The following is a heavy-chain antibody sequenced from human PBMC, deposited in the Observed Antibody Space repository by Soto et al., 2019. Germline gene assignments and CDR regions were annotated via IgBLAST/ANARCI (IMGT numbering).Heavy chain of an antibody. CDR3: ARDLAAGLVDY. Sequence: QVQLVQSGAEMKKPGASVKVSCKASGYTFTSYGISWVRQAPGQGLGWMGWISAYNGNTNYAQMLQVRVTITTDTSTSTAYMELRSLTSDDTAVYYCARDLAAGLVDYWGRGTLVTVSS. J-gene: IGHJ4*02. D-gene: IGHD6-19*01. V-gene: IGHV1-18*01. CDR1: GYTFTSYG. CDR2: ISAYNGNT.